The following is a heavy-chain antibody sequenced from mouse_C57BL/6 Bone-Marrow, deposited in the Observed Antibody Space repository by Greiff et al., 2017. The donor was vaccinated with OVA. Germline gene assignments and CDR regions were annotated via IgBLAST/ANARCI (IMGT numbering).Heavy chain of an antibody. D-gene: IGHD1-1*01. CDR1: GFNIKNTY. Sequence: VQLQQSVAELVRPGASVKLSCTASGFNIKNTYMHWVKQRPEQGLEWIGRIDPANDNTKYAPKFQGTATLTASPSSNTAYLQLSSLSSEDTAVYCCARGNFGSSFYAMDYWGQGTSVTVSS. CDR3: ARGNFGSSFYAMDY. V-gene: IGHV14-3*01. CDR2: IDPANDNT. J-gene: IGHJ4*01.